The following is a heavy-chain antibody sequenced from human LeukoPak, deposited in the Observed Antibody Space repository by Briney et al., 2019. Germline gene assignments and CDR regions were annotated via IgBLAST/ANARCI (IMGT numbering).Heavy chain of an antibody. J-gene: IGHJ4*02. CDR3: ARLYSSGWADY. V-gene: IGHV3-33*01. CDR2: IWYDGSQK. D-gene: IGHD6-19*01. Sequence: GRSLRRSCAASGYTSSSHGMYWVRQAPGKGLEWVALIWYDGSQKYHADSVKGRFTISRDNSKNTLSLQMDSLRAEDTAVYFCARLYSSGWADYWGQGTLVTVSS. CDR1: GYTSSSHG.